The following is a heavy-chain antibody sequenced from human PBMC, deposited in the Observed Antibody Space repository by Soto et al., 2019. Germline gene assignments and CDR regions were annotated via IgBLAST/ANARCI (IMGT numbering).Heavy chain of an antibody. CDR2: INPNSGNT. D-gene: IGHD5-12*01. CDR1: GYTFTGYY. Sequence: ASVKVSCKASGYTFTGYYMHWVRQAPGQGLEWMGWINPNSGNTNYAQKLQGRVTMTTDTSTSTAYMELRSLRSDDTAVYYCAREVGLNIVATDYYYYMDVWGKGTTVTVSS. CDR3: AREVGLNIVATDYYYYMDV. V-gene: IGHV1-18*04. J-gene: IGHJ6*03.